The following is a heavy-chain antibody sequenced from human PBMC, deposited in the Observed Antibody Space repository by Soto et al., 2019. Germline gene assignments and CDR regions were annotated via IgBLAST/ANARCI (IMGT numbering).Heavy chain of an antibody. CDR1: GFTFSSYN. D-gene: IGHD4-17*01. Sequence: GGSVRLSCAASGFTFSSYNMNWVRQAPGKGLEWVSSISDGNTRYADSVKGRFTISRDSPRNTVYLQMNSLRVEDTALYYCAGDWNGDKYFDYWHRGTLVTVSS. V-gene: IGHV3-21*04. CDR3: AGDWNGDKYFDY. CDR2: ISDGNT. J-gene: IGHJ4*02.